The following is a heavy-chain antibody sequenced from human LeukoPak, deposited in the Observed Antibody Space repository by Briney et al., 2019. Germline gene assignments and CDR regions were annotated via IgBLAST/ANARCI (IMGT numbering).Heavy chain of an antibody. CDR1: GFTFRSYE. V-gene: IGHV3-48*03. CDR2: ISTNRSTT. Sequence: QPGGSLRLSCAASGFTFRSYEMSWVRQAPGKGLERVSYISTNRSTTYFADSVKGRFTISRDNAKKSLFLQMNSLRDEDTAVYYCARGSSVADYWGQGTLVTVST. CDR3: ARGSSVADY. J-gene: IGHJ4*02. D-gene: IGHD4-23*01.